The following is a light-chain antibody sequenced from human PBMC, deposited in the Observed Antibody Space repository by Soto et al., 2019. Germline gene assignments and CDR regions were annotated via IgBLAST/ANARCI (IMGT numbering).Light chain of an antibody. CDR1: SSNIGNNF. CDR2: YNN. CDR3: GAWDSSLTYV. V-gene: IGLV1-51*01. Sequence: QSVLTQPPSVSAAPGQKVTISCSGSSSNIGNNFVTWYQQLPGTAPKLLIYYNNKRPSGIPDRFSGSQSGTSATLGINGLQTGDEAVYYCGAWDSSLTYVFGNGTKVTVL. J-gene: IGLJ1*01.